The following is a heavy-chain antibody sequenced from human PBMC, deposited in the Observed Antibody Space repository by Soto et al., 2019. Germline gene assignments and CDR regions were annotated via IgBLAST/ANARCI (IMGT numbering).Heavy chain of an antibody. D-gene: IGHD2-15*01. J-gene: IGHJ4*02. Sequence: SETLSLTCTISGGSISGYYWSWIRQPPGKGLEWIGYVYYTGSTKYNPSLESRVAMSADTSKNQFSLKVTSATAADTAVYYCEKYCRTDGEGYTLDFWGQGTLVTVS. CDR3: EKYCRTDGEGYTLDF. CDR2: VYYTGST. V-gene: IGHV4-59*01. CDR1: GGSISGYY.